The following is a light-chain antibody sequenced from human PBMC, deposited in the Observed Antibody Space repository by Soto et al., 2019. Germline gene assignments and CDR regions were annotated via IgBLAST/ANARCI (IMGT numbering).Light chain of an antibody. Sequence: ALTQPPSASGSPGQSVTISCTGTSSDVGDYNYVSWYQQHPGKAPKLMIYEVSKRPSGVPDRFSGSKSGNTASLTVSGLQAEDEADYYCSSYAGSNNLVFGGGTKLTVL. CDR3: SSYAGSNNLV. J-gene: IGLJ2*01. CDR1: SSDVGDYNY. CDR2: EVS. V-gene: IGLV2-8*01.